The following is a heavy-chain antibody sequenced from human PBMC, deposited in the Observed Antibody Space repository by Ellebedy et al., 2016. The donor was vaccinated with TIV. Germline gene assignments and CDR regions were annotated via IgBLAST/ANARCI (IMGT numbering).Heavy chain of an antibody. CDR1: GGSISSYY. J-gene: IGHJ4*02. CDR2: IYYSGST. V-gene: IGHV4-59*01. D-gene: IGHD3-22*01. Sequence: GSLRLXXTVSGGSISSYYWSWIRQPPGKGLEWIGYIYYSGSTNYNPSLKSRVTISVDTSKNQFSLKLSSVTAADTAVYYCARGSGDSSGFDYWGQGTLVTVSS. CDR3: ARGSGDSSGFDY.